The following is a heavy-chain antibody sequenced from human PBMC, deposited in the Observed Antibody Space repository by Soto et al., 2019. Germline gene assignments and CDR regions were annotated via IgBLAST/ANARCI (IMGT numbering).Heavy chain of an antibody. CDR2: IFYTGAT. Sequence: PSQTLSLTCVVSGDSISSRSHYWNWIRRVPGKGLEFIGYIFYTGATYYNPSLRGRISMSVDTSKNQFSLTLRSVTAADTAIYYCAREGRHSGGMRESWFDPWGQGTQVTVSS. CDR3: AREGRHSGGMRESWFDP. J-gene: IGHJ5*02. D-gene: IGHD3-10*01. CDR1: GDSISSRSHY. V-gene: IGHV4-31*02.